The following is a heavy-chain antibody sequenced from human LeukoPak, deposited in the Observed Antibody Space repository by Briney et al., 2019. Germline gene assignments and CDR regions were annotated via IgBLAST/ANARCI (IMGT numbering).Heavy chain of an antibody. V-gene: IGHV3-48*03. Sequence: PGGSLRLTCAASGFTFSSYEMNWVRQAPGKGLEWVSYMSSSGSTIYYADSVKGRFTISRDNAKNSLYLQMNSLRAEDTAVYYCARRYCSSTSCLFDYWGQGTLVTVSS. J-gene: IGHJ4*02. CDR2: MSSSGSTI. CDR1: GFTFSSYE. CDR3: ARRYCSSTSCLFDY. D-gene: IGHD2-2*01.